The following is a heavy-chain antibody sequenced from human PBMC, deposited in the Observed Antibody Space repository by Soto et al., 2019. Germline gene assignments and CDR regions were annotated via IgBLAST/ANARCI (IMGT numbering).Heavy chain of an antibody. V-gene: IGHV3-15*01. CDR1: GFIFRNIW. CDR2: IRSKSDGGAI. Sequence: LRLSCAASGFIFRNIWMNWVRQAPGKGLQWVGRIRSKSDGGAIEYAAPVKGRFTISRDDLQNTLYLQMNSLRVEDTGVYYCTRDWFDYWGQGTLVTVSS. J-gene: IGHJ5*01. CDR3: TRDWFDY.